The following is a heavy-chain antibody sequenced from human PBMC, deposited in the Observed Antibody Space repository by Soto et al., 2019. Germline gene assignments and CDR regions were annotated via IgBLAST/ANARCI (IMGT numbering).Heavy chain of an antibody. CDR1: GYTFTSYG. Sequence: QVQLVQSGAEVKKPGASVKVSCKASGYTFTSYGISWVRQAPGQGLEWMGWISAYNGNTNYAQKRQGRDTMTTNPTTNTAYMELRSLRSDDTAVYYCAGGVLRFLELGFDYWGQGTLVTVSS. V-gene: IGHV1-18*01. CDR2: ISAYNGNT. D-gene: IGHD3-3*01. CDR3: AGGVLRFLELGFDY. J-gene: IGHJ4*02.